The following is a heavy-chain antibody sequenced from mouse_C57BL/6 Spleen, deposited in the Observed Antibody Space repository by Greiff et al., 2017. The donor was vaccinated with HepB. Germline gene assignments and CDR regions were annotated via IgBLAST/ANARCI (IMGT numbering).Heavy chain of an antibody. CDR2: IWSGGST. CDR3: ASDLGGGGRYFAY. Sequence: QVQLKESGPGLVQPSQRLSITCTVSGFSLTSYGVHWVRQSPGKGLEWLGVIWSGGSTDYNAAFISRLSIIKDNSKSQVFFKMNSLQADDTAIYYCASDLGGGGRYFAYWGQGTLVTVSA. V-gene: IGHV2-2*01. D-gene: IGHD3-3*01. CDR1: GFSLTSYG. J-gene: IGHJ3*01.